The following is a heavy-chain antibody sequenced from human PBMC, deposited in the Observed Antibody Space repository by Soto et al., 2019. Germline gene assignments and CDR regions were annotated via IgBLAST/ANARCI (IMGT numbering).Heavy chain of an antibody. CDR1: GYSISSGYY. J-gene: IGHJ5*02. D-gene: IGHD6-6*01. V-gene: IGHV4-38-2*02. CDR2: IYHSGNT. CDR3: AREYSSSAGWFDP. Sequence: SETLSLTCGVSGYSISSGYYCGWIRQPPGKGLEWIGSIYHSGNTHYNPSHMSRVTISVDTSKNQFSLKLSSVTAADTAVYFCAREYSSSAGWFDPWGQGTLVTVSS.